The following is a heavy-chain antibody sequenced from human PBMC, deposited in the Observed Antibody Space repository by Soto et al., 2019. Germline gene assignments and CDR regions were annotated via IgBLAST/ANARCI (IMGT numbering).Heavy chain of an antibody. J-gene: IGHJ6*02. CDR3: ARDAGASRYYGMDV. CDR2: IYQSGAT. CDR1: GGSISSENL. Sequence: PSETLSLTCTVSGGSISSENLWSCVRQAPGKGLEWIGEIYQSGATHYTPSLKSRVTISLDKSKNQFFLKLHSVAAADTAVYYCARDAGASRYYGMDVWGQGTTVTVYS. V-gene: IGHV4-4*02. D-gene: IGHD2-8*02.